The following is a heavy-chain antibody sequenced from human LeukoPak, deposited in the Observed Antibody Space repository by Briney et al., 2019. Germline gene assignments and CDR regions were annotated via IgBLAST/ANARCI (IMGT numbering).Heavy chain of an antibody. Sequence: GGSLRLSCTTSGFSVSGNYMSWVRQAPGKGLEWVSVIFASGNTYYADSVKGRFTFSRDIFRNTLYLQSNSLRVEDTALYYCARGFVQTGYSSSSYVHWGQGTLVTVSS. D-gene: IGHD6-13*01. J-gene: IGHJ4*02. CDR1: GFSVSGNY. CDR3: ARGFVQTGYSSSSYVH. CDR2: IFASGNT. V-gene: IGHV3-66*01.